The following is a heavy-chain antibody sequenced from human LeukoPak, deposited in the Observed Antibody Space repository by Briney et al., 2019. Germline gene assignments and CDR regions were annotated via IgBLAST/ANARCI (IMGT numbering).Heavy chain of an antibody. D-gene: IGHD4-11*01. CDR2: IYHSGST. V-gene: IGHV4-30-2*01. CDR3: ARELTVTTVPDAFDI. Sequence: TPSETLSLTCTVSGGSISSGGYYWGWIRQPPGKGLEWIGYIYHSGSTYYNPSLKSRVTISVDRSKNQFSLKLSSVTAADTAVYYCARELTVTTVPDAFDIWGQGTMVTVSS. CDR1: GGSISSGGYY. J-gene: IGHJ3*02.